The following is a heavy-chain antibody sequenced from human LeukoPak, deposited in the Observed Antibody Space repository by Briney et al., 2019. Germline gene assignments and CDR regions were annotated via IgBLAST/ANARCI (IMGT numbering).Heavy chain of an antibody. CDR2: ISNDGTNE. D-gene: IGHD6-19*01. J-gene: IGHJ1*01. Sequence: GRSLRLSCAASRFTFSTYAMHWVRQAPGKGLEWVAGISNDGTNENHADSVKGRFTISRDNSKNTLYLQMNSLRAEDTAIYYCARDRIAVAGMGAFQHWGQGTLVTVSS. CDR3: ARDRIAVAGMGAFQH. V-gene: IGHV3-30-3*01. CDR1: RFTFSTYA.